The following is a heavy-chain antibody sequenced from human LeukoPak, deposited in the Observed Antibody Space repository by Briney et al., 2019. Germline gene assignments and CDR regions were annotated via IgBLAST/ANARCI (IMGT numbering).Heavy chain of an antibody. Sequence: SETLPLTCAVYGGSFSGYYWSWIRQPPGKGLEWIGEINHSGSTNYNPSLKSRVTISVDTSKNQFSLTLSSVTAADTAVYYCARGGYYDSSGYYQWNWFDPWGQGTLVTVSS. CDR3: ARGGYYDSSGYYQWNWFDP. CDR2: INHSGST. D-gene: IGHD3-22*01. CDR1: GGSFSGYY. J-gene: IGHJ5*02. V-gene: IGHV4-34*01.